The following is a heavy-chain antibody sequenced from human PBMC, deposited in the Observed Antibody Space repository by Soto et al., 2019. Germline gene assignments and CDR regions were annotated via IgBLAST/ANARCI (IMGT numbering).Heavy chain of an antibody. Sequence: QVQLQESGPGLVKPSETLSLTCTVSAGSISSYYWSWIRQPLGRGLEWIGYIYYSGSTNYNPSLKSRVTISVDTSKNQFSLKLSSVTAADTAVYYCARRYGYSFDYWGQGTLVTVSS. V-gene: IGHV4-59*08. J-gene: IGHJ4*02. D-gene: IGHD1-1*01. CDR2: IYYSGST. CDR1: AGSISSYY. CDR3: ARRYGYSFDY.